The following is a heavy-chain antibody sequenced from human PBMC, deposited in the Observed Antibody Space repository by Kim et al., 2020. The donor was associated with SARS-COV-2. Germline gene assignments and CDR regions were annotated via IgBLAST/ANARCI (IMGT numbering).Heavy chain of an antibody. J-gene: IGHJ4*02. CDR2: ISYDGNNK. CDR3: AKGNRQQLVRGHYFDY. Sequence: GGSLRLSCAASGFTFSSYGMHWVRQAPGKGLEWVAVISYDGNNKYYADSVKGRFTISRDNSKNTLYLQMNSLRAEDTAVYYCAKGNRQQLVRGHYFDYWGQGTLVTVSS. D-gene: IGHD6-13*01. CDR1: GFTFSSYG. V-gene: IGHV3-30*18.